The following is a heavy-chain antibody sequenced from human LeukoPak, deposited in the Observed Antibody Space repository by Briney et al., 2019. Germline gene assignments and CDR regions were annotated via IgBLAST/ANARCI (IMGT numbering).Heavy chain of an antibody. CDR1: GFTVSSNY. CDR2: IWYDGSNK. J-gene: IGHJ6*02. D-gene: IGHD2-2*01. V-gene: IGHV3-33*08. CDR3: ARDYCSSTSCLSGGMDV. Sequence: GGSLRLSCAASGFTVSSNYMSWVRQAPGKGLEWVAVIWYDGSNKYYADSVKGRFTISRDNSKNTLYLQMNSLRAEDTAVYYCARDYCSSTSCLSGGMDVWGQGTTVTVSS.